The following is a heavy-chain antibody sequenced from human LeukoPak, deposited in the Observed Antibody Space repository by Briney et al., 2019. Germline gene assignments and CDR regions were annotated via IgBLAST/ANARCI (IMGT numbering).Heavy chain of an antibody. Sequence: GGSLRLSCAASGFTLRTYWMSWIRQAPGKEPEWVADINQDGSEEYYLQSVRGRFTVSRDNAQNAVFLQMTNLRADDTAVYYCARWKMELQRNAFDFWGQGTVVTVSS. D-gene: IGHD1-26*01. V-gene: IGHV3-7*01. CDR3: ARWKMELQRNAFDF. CDR2: INQDGSEE. J-gene: IGHJ3*01. CDR1: GFTLRTYW.